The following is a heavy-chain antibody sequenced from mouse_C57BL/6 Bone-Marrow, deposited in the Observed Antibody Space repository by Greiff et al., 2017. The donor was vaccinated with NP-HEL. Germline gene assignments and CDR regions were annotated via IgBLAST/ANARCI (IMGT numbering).Heavy chain of an antibody. CDR3: TTWHWYFEV. J-gene: IGHJ1*03. CDR2: IDPENGDT. CDR1: GFNIKDDY. V-gene: IGHV14-4*01. Sequence: VQLQQSGAELVRPGASVKLSCTASGFNIKDDYMHWVKQRPEQGLEWIGWIDPENGDTEYASKFQGKATITADTSSNTAYLQLSSLTSEDTAVYYCTTWHWYFEVWGTGTTVTVSS.